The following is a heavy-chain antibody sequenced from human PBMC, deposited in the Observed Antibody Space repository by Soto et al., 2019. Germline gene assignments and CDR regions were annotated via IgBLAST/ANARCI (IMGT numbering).Heavy chain of an antibody. Sequence: QVQLVESGGGVVQPGRSLRLSCAASGCTFRSYGMHWVRQAPGKGLEWVALKSFDGSNEYYADSVKGRFTISRDNAKNTLYLQMNSLRADDTAVYYCAKANWNDVWDAFDIWGQETMVTVSS. D-gene: IGHD1-1*01. CDR3: AKANWNDVWDAFDI. CDR2: KSFDGSNE. CDR1: GCTFRSYG. J-gene: IGHJ3*02. V-gene: IGHV3-30*18.